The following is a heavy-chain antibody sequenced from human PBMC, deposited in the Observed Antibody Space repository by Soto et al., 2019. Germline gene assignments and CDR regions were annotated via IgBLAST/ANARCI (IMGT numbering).Heavy chain of an antibody. CDR3: ARDLRFRGFYGMDV. V-gene: IGHV4-4*02. D-gene: IGHD3-10*01. CDR1: GGSISSTNW. CDR2: VYHTGST. Sequence: SETLSLTCVVSGGSISSTNWWTWVHQTPGKGLEWIGEVYHTGSTKYNPSLKSRVTISVDTSKNQFSLKLSSVTAADTAVYYCARDLRFRGFYGMDVWGQGTTVTVSS. J-gene: IGHJ6*02.